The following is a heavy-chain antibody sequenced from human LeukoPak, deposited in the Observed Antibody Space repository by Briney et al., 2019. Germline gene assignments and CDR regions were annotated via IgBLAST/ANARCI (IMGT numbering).Heavy chain of an antibody. CDR3: ARGNPSMATLDH. CDR1: GYTFTSYS. D-gene: IGHD5-24*01. J-gene: IGHJ4*02. V-gene: IGHV1-46*01. Sequence: GASVKVSCKASGYTFTSYSMHWVRQAPGQGLEWLGFINPSGGSSNYAQKFQGRITLTRDTSTSTVYMELNSLRSEDTALYYCARGNPSMATLDHWGQGTLITVSS. CDR2: INPSGGSS.